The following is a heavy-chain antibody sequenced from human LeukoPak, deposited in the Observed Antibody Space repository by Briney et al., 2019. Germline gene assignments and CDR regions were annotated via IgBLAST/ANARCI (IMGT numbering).Heavy chain of an antibody. D-gene: IGHD2-21*01. V-gene: IGHV3-23*01. Sequence: GGSLRLSCAASGITFSSYGMSWVRQAPGKGLEWVSSISSTGGTTYYADSVKGRFTISRDNSKNTLYLQMNSLRAEDTAVYYCAKDPVISYWGQGTLVTVSS. CDR3: AKDPVISY. CDR1: GITFSSYG. J-gene: IGHJ4*02. CDR2: ISSTGGTT.